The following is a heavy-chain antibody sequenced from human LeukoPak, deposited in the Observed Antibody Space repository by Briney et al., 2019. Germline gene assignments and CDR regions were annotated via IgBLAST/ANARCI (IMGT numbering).Heavy chain of an antibody. V-gene: IGHV5-51*01. J-gene: IGHJ4*02. CDR3: ARQRRHSSSWYYFDY. CDR2: IYPGDSDT. CDR1: GYSFTSYW. D-gene: IGHD6-13*01. Sequence: GESLKISCKGSGYSFTSYWIGWVRQMPGKGLEWMGIIYPGDSDTRYSPSFQGQVTISADKSISTAYLQWSSLKASDAAMYYCARQRRHSSSWYYFDYWGQGTLVTVSS.